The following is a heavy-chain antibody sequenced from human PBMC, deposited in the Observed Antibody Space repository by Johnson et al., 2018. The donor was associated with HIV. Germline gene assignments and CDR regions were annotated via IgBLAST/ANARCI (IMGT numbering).Heavy chain of an antibody. CDR2: ISSSGSTI. CDR1: GFTFSSYA. CDR3: ARDPRVPFPLGDDAFDI. J-gene: IGHJ3*02. D-gene: IGHD3-16*01. V-gene: IGHV3-48*03. Sequence: VQLVESGGGLVQPGGSLRLSCAASGFTFSSYAMSWVRQAPGKGLEWVSYISSSGSTIYYADSVKGRFTISRDNAKNSLYLQMNSLRVEDTAVYYCARDPRVPFPLGDDAFDIWGQGTMVTVSS.